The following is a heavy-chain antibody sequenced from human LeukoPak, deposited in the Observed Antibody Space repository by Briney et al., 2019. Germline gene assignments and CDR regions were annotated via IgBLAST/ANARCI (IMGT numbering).Heavy chain of an antibody. V-gene: IGHV1-8*01. D-gene: IGHD3-10*01. CDR3: ARGRRTGNWFDP. CDR1: GYTFTSDD. Sequence: ASVKVSCKASGYTFTSDDSKGVRQATGQGLEWMGWKNSNSGNTGYAQKFQGRVTMTRNTSISTAYMELSSLRSEDTAVYYCARGRRTGNWFDPWGQGTLVTVSS. CDR2: KNSNSGNT. J-gene: IGHJ5*02.